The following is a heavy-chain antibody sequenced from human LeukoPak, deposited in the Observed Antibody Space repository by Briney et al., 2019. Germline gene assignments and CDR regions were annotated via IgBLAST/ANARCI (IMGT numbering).Heavy chain of an antibody. CDR1: GYTFTGYY. Sequence: ASVKVSSKASGYTFTGYYMHWVRQAPGQGLEWMGWINPNSGGTNYAQKFQGRVTMTRDTSISTAYMELSRLRSDDTAVYYCARRTYSSGWYVYWGQGTLVTVSS. CDR2: INPNSGGT. CDR3: ARRTYSSGWYVY. V-gene: IGHV1-2*02. J-gene: IGHJ4*02. D-gene: IGHD6-19*01.